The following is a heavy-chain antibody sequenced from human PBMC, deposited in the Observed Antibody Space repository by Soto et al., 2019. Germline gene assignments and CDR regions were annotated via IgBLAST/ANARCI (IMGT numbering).Heavy chain of an antibody. CDR2: ISGGGDTT. V-gene: IGHV3-23*01. Sequence: EVQLLESGGGLVQPGGSLRLYCSASEFTFNNYAMTWVRQAPGKGLEWVSAISGGGDTTFYADSVKGRFTVSRDGSKNTLYLQMGSLGAEDTALYCCAKGRGGSGSLTPRVDFWGQGTLVTVSS. CDR3: AKGRGGSGSLTPRVDF. J-gene: IGHJ4*02. CDR1: EFTFNNYA. D-gene: IGHD3-10*01.